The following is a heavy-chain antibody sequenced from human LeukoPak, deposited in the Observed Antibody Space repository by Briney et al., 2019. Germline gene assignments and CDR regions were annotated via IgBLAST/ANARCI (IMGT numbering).Heavy chain of an antibody. Sequence: GGSLRLSCAASGFTFSSYWMHWVRQAPGKGLVWVSRINSDGSTTGYADSVQGRFTISRDSAENTLYLQMNSLRAEDTAVYYCARDRGYSGYVAWGQGTLVTVSS. CDR3: ARDRGYSGYVA. CDR2: INSDGSTT. D-gene: IGHD5-12*01. J-gene: IGHJ5*02. CDR1: GFTFSSYW. V-gene: IGHV3-74*01.